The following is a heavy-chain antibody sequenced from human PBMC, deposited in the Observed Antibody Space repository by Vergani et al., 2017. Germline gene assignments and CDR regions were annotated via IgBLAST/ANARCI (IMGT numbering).Heavy chain of an antibody. CDR2: IWSKPYGGKQ. V-gene: IGHV3-49*04. CDR1: GFTLGDYA. Sequence: EVHLVESGGGLVQPGRSLRLSCSGSGFTLGDYAMTWVRQAPGKGLEWVAFIWSKPYGGKQEYAASVKGRFTSSRDNAKNMMYLQLNSLRDEDTAVYYCARDGRIDAEGTELDYWGQGTLVTVSS. D-gene: IGHD1-14*01. CDR3: ARDGRIDAEGTELDY. J-gene: IGHJ4*02.